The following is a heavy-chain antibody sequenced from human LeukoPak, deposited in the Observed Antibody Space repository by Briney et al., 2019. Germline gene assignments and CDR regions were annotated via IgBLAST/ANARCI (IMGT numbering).Heavy chain of an antibody. J-gene: IGHJ4*02. Sequence: GGTLRLSCAASGFTFSSYGMSWVRQAPGKGLEWVANIKQDGSEKYYVDSVKGRFTISRDNAKNSLYLQMNSLRAEDTAVYYCARDYPPRYCSSTSCFWYFDYWGQGTLVTVSS. CDR3: ARDYPPRYCSSTSCFWYFDY. CDR1: GFTFSSYG. CDR2: IKQDGSEK. V-gene: IGHV3-7*01. D-gene: IGHD2-2*01.